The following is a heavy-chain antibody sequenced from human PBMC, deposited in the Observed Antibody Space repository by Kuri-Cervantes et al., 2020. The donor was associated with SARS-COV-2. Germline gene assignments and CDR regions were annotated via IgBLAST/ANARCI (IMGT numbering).Heavy chain of an antibody. D-gene: IGHD2-15*01. CDR2: VYYSGST. CDR3: ARHDNCSGGSCYAGPFDY. CDR1: GGPISSGDYY. Sequence: SETLSLTCTVSGGPISSGDYYWSWIRQPPGKGLEWIGYVYYSGSTSYNPSLKSRLTISVDTSKNQFSLKLSSVTAADTAVYYCARHDNCSGGSCYAGPFDYWGQGTLVTVSS. V-gene: IGHV4-30-4*08. J-gene: IGHJ4*02.